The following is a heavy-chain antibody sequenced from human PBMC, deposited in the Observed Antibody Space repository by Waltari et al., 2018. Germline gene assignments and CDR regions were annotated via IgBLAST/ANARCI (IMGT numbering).Heavy chain of an antibody. D-gene: IGHD3-22*01. CDR1: GFTFRSYA. CDR2: ISGSGGST. V-gene: IGHV3-23*01. J-gene: IGHJ4*02. CDR3: AKDGYYYDSSGYGY. Sequence: EVQLLESGGGLVQPGGSLRLSCAASGFTFRSYAMSWVRQAPGTGLEWVSAISGSGGSTYYADSVKGRFTISRDNSKNTLYLQMNSLRAEDTAVYYCAKDGYYYDSSGYGYWGQGTLVTVSS.